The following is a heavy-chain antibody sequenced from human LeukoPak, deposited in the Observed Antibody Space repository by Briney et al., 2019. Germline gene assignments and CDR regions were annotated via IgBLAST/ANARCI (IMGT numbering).Heavy chain of an antibody. CDR1: GFTFSSYE. CDR2: ISSSGSTI. CDR3: TRGGYCSSTSCYKNGMDV. Sequence: GGSLRLSCAASGFTFSSYEMNWVRQAPGKGLEWVSYISSSGSTIYYADSVKGRFTISRDNAKNSLYLQMNSLRAEDTAVYFCTRGGYCSSTSCYKNGMDVWGKGTKVTVSS. J-gene: IGHJ6*04. D-gene: IGHD2-2*02. V-gene: IGHV3-48*03.